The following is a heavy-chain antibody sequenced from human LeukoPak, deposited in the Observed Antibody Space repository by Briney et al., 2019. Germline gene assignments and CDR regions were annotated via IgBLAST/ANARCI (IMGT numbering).Heavy chain of an antibody. Sequence: SETLSLTCTVSGGSISSYYWSWIRQPPGKGLEWIAYISDIGSINYNPSLKSRVIISLDTSKNQFSLKLSSVTAADTAVYYCAGHHPRNTVDFWGQGTLVTVSS. V-gene: IGHV4-59*08. J-gene: IGHJ4*02. CDR1: GGSISSYY. CDR2: ISDIGSI. D-gene: IGHD2/OR15-2a*01. CDR3: AGHHPRNTVDF.